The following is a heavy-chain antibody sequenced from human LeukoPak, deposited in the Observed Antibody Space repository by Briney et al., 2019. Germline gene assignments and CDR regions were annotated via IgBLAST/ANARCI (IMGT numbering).Heavy chain of an antibody. J-gene: IGHJ1*01. D-gene: IGHD1-26*01. CDR1: GFTFSRYW. Sequence: GGSLRLSCTASGFTFSRYWMSWVRQAPGKGLEWLANIKEDGSESYQVDSAKGRFNISRDNVKNSLYLHMKSLRAEDTAVYYCARGYTGHINWGQGTLVTVSS. CDR3: ARGYTGHIN. V-gene: IGHV3-7*05. CDR2: IKEDGSES.